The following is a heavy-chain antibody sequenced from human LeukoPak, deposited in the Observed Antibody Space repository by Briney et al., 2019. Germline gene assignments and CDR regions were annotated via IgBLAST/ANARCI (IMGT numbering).Heavy chain of an antibody. J-gene: IGHJ4*02. Sequence: ASVKVSCKASGGTFSSYAISWVRQPPGQGLERMGGIIPIFGTANYAQKFQGRVTITADESTSTAYMELSSLRSEDTAVYYCARCSGGSCYSGGYFDYWGQGTLVTVSS. CDR2: IIPIFGTA. CDR3: ARCSGGSCYSGGYFDY. D-gene: IGHD2-15*01. V-gene: IGHV1-69*13. CDR1: GGTFSSYA.